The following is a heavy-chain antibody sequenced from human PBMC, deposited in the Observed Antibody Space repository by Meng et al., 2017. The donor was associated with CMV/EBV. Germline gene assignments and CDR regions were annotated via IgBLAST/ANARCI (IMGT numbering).Heavy chain of an antibody. Sequence: CKASGYTFTSYYMHWVRQAPGQGLEWMGIINPSGGSTSYAQKFQGRVTMTRDTSTSTVYMELSSLRSEDTAVYYCAREPSSAGAFDIWGQGTMVTVSS. CDR3: AREPSSAGAFDI. CDR1: GYTFTSYY. D-gene: IGHD6-25*01. CDR2: INPSGGST. V-gene: IGHV1-46*01. J-gene: IGHJ3*02.